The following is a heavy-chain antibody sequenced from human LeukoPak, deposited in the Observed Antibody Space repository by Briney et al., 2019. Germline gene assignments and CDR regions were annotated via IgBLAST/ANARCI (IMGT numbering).Heavy chain of an antibody. J-gene: IGHJ4*02. CDR3: ARIFGPSYYYDEDY. Sequence: SETLSLTCAVSGGSISSGGYSWSWIRQPPGKGLEWIGYINHSGSTNYNPSLKSRVTISVDTSKNQFSLKLSSVTAADTAVYYCARIFGPSYYYDEDYWGQGTLVTVSS. V-gene: IGHV4-30-2*01. D-gene: IGHD3-22*01. CDR1: GGSISSGGYS. CDR2: INHSGST.